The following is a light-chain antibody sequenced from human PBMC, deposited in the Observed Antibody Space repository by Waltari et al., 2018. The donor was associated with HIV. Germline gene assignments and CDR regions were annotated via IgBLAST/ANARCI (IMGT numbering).Light chain of an antibody. J-gene: IGKJ1*01. CDR1: QNIGDT. V-gene: IGKV6-21*01. Sequence: VLTQSPAFRSAAAKEKISITCRASQNIGDTLHWYQQKSGQSPPLLIKYVSQSVSGVPSRFSGSGSGTDFTLSINGLETEDAAIYYCQQSSKSPPTFGQGTTVDI. CDR2: YVS. CDR3: QQSSKSPPT.